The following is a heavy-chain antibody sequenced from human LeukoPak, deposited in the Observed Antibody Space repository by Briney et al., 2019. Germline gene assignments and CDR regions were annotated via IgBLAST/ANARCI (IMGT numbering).Heavy chain of an antibody. D-gene: IGHD3-10*01. CDR3: ARGGITMVRGDFDP. CDR1: GYTFTSYG. Sequence: ASVKVSCKASGYTFTSYGIIWVRQAPGQGLEWMGWISGYNGNTNYARTLRGRVTMSTDTSTSTAYMELRSLRSDDTAVYYCARGGITMVRGDFDPWGQGTLATVSS. J-gene: IGHJ5*02. CDR2: ISGYNGNT. V-gene: IGHV1-18*01.